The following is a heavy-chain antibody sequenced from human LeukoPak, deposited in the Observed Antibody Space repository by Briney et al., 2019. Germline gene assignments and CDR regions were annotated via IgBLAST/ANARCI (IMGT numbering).Heavy chain of an antibody. J-gene: IGHJ4*02. V-gene: IGHV3-23*01. Sequence: GGSLRLSCAASGFTFSSYAMSWVRQAPGKGLEWVSAISGSGGSTYYADSVKGRFTISRDNSKNTLYLQMNSLRAEDTAVYYCSYDFWSGYLHGAPIDYWGQGTLVTVSS. CDR1: GFTFSSYA. CDR3: SYDFWSGYLHGAPIDY. CDR2: ISGSGGST. D-gene: IGHD3-3*01.